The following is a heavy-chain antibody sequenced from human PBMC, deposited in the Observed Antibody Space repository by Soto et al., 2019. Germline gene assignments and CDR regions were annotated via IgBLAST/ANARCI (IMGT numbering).Heavy chain of an antibody. CDR1: GYTFTSYD. CDR3: ARGPLHLGELSATFDY. CDR2: MNPNSGNT. J-gene: IGHJ4*02. D-gene: IGHD3-16*02. Sequence: ASVKVSCKASGYTFTSYDINWVRQATGQGLEWMGWMNPNSGNTGYAQKFQGRVTMTRNTSISTAYMELSSLRSEDTAVYYCARGPLHLGELSATFDYWGQGTLVTVSS. V-gene: IGHV1-8*01.